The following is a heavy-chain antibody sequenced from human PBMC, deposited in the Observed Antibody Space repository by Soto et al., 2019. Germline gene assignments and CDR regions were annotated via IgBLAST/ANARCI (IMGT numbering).Heavy chain of an antibody. J-gene: IGHJ4*02. D-gene: IGHD3-10*01. CDR3: ASPGRGFGELLY. V-gene: IGHV4-31*03. Sequence: QVQLQESGPGLVKPSHTLSLTCTVSGGSISSGGYYWSWIRQHPGKGLEWIGYIYYSGSTYYNPSLKSRVTISVDTSKNQFSLKLSSVTPADTAVYYCASPGRGFGELLYWGQGTLVTVSS. CDR1: GGSISSGGYY. CDR2: IYYSGST.